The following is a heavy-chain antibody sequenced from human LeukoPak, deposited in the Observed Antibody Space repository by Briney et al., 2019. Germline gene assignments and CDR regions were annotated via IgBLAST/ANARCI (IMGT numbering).Heavy chain of an antibody. CDR1: GYTLTELS. J-gene: IGHJ4*02. D-gene: IGHD2-21*02. V-gene: IGHV1-24*01. Sequence: ASVKVSCKVSGYTLTELSMHWVRQAPGKGLEWMGGFDPEDGETIYAQKFQGRVTITRDTSASIAYMDLSSLRSEDTAVYYCARNTETAIPLPYYFDYWGQGTLVTVSS. CDR2: FDPEDGET. CDR3: ARNTETAIPLPYYFDY.